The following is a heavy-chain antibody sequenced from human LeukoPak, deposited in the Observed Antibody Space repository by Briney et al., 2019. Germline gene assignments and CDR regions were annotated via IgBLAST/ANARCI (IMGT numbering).Heavy chain of an antibody. CDR1: GFTFSSNG. J-gene: IGHJ4*02. CDR2: ISSSSSTI. Sequence: GSLRLSCAASGFTFSSNGMNWVRQAPGKGLEWVSYISSSSSTIYYADSVKGRFTISRDNAKNSLYLQMNSLRAEDTAVYYCARKGISGVPRLDFWGQGTLVTVSS. CDR3: ARKGISGVPRLDF. V-gene: IGHV3-48*01. D-gene: IGHD3-3*02.